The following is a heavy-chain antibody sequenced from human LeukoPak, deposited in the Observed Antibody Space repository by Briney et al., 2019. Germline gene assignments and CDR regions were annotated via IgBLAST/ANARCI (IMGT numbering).Heavy chain of an antibody. CDR3: AKDPYCSSTGCYERRIDWFDP. D-gene: IGHD2-2*01. Sequence: PGGSLRLSCAASGFTFSSYGMHWVRQAPGKGLEWVAFIRYDGSNKYYADSVKGRFTISRDNSKNTLYLQINNLRAEDTAVYYCAKDPYCSSTGCYERRIDWFDPWGQGTLVTVSS. J-gene: IGHJ5*02. CDR2: IRYDGSNK. CDR1: GFTFSSYG. V-gene: IGHV3-30*02.